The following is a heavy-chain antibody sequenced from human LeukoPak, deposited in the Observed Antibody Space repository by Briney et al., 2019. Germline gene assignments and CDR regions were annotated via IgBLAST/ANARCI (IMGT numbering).Heavy chain of an antibody. CDR2: MNPNSGNT. CDR3: ARGLAKSGGIAQWLRVGYYYMDV. J-gene: IGHJ6*03. CDR1: GGTFSSYA. D-gene: IGHD6-13*01. Sequence: ASVKVSCKASGGTFSSYAINWVRQATGQGLEWMGWMNPNSGNTGYAQKFQGRVTMTRNTSISTAYMELSSLRSEDTAVYYCARGLAKSGGIAQWLRVGYYYMDVWGKGTTVTVSS. V-gene: IGHV1-8*02.